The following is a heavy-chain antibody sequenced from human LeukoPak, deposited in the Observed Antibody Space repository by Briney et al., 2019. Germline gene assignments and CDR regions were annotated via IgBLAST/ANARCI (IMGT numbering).Heavy chain of an antibody. V-gene: IGHV3-23*05. Sequence: GGSLRLSCEGSGFTFKNFGMRWIRQAPGKGLEWVSVMYSSGSTDYADSVKGRFTIFRDNSKNTLYLQMSGLRAEDTAVYFCARGAYGDYDSWGQGTLVTVSS. J-gene: IGHJ5*01. D-gene: IGHD4-17*01. CDR3: ARGAYGDYDS. CDR1: GFTFKNFG. CDR2: MYSSGST.